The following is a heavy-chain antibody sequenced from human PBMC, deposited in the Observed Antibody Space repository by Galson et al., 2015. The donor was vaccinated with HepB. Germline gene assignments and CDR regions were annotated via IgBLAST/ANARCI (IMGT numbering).Heavy chain of an antibody. CDR1: GFTFSSYS. J-gene: IGHJ5*02. CDR3: ARGNALVTYYDFWSGNWFDP. D-gene: IGHD3-3*01. CDR2: ISSSSSYI. V-gene: IGHV3-21*01. Sequence: SLRLSCAASGFTFSSYSMNWVRQAPGKGLEWVSSISSSSSYIYYADSVKGRFTISRDNAKNSLYLQMNSLRAEDTAVYYCARGNALVTYYDFWSGNWFDPWGQGTLVTVSS.